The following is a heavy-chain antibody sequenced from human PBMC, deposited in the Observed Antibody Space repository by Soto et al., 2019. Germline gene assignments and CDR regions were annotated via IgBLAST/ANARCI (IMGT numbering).Heavy chain of an antibody. CDR1: GGSISSYY. CDR2: IYYSGST. J-gene: IGHJ5*02. V-gene: IGHV4-59*01. Sequence: PSETLSLTCTVSGGSISSYYWSWIRQPPGKGLEWIGYIYYSGSTNYNPSLKSRVTISVDTSKNQFPLKLSSVTAADTAVYYCARVPYNWNQVFDPWGQGTLVTVSS. D-gene: IGHD1-20*01. CDR3: ARVPYNWNQVFDP.